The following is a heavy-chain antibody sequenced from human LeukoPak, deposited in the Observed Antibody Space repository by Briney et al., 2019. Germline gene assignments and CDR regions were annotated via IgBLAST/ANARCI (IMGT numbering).Heavy chain of an antibody. V-gene: IGHV3-23*01. Sequence: GGSLRLSCAASGFTFSNYAMSWVRQAPGKALEWVSGISDGGVSTYHADSVMGRFTVSRDNSKNTLFLQMNSLRDEDTAVYYCAKKMGTIRGFDYWGQGTLVTVSS. J-gene: IGHJ4*02. CDR2: ISDGGVST. CDR1: GFTFSNYA. CDR3: AKKMGTIRGFDY. D-gene: IGHD5-24*01.